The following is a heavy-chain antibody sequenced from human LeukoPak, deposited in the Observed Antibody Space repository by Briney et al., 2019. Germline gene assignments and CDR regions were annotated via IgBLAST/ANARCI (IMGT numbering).Heavy chain of an antibody. CDR3: ARSDSEGATNGYY. CDR1: GFTFSSYA. J-gene: IGHJ4*02. Sequence: PGGSLRLSCAASGFTFSSYAMHWVRQAPGKGLEWVAVISYDGSNKYYADSVKGRFTISRDNSKNTLYLQMNSLRADDTAVYYCARSDSEGATNGYYWGQGTLVTVSS. CDR2: ISYDGSNK. D-gene: IGHD1-26*01. V-gene: IGHV3-30-3*01.